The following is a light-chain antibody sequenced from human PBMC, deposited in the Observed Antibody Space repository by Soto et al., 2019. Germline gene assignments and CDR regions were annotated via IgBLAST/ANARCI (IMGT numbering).Light chain of an antibody. V-gene: IGKV3-11*01. CDR2: DAS. CDR1: QSISSY. Sequence: EIVLTQSPATLSLSPGERATLSCRASQSISSYLAWYQQKHGQAPRLLIYDASNRATGIPARFSGSGSGTDFPLTISSLEPEDFAVYSCQKRSNGPTFGPGTKVDVK. CDR3: QKRSNGPT. J-gene: IGKJ3*01.